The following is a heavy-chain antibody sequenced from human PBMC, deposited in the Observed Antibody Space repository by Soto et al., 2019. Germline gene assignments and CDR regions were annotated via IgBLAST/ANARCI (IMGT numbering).Heavy chain of an antibody. CDR1: XFTFSSYG. J-gene: IGHJ6*02. Sequence: EVQLVESGGGLMQPGGSLRLSCAASXFTFSSYGMNWVRQAPGKGLEWVSYISSSSTTIYYAESVKGRFTISRDNAKNSLYLQMNSLRDEDTAVYYCARDMXLTMAGTLHYYGMDVWGQGTTVTVSS. CDR3: ARDMXLTMAGTLHYYGMDV. CDR2: ISSSSTTI. D-gene: IGHD6-19*01. V-gene: IGHV3-48*02.